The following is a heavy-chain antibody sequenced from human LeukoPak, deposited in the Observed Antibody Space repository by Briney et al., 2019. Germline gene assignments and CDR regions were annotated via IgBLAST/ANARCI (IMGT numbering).Heavy chain of an antibody. D-gene: IGHD4-11*01. V-gene: IGHV1-2*02. CDR1: GYTFTGYY. CDR2: INPNSGGT. J-gene: IGHJ6*03. CDR3: ARVTVLYHYMDV. Sequence: ASVKVSCKASGYTFTGYYMRWVRQAPGQGLEWMGWINPNSGGTNYAQKFQGRVTMTRDTSISTAYMELSRLRSDDTAVYYCARVTVLYHYMDVWGKGTTVTVSS.